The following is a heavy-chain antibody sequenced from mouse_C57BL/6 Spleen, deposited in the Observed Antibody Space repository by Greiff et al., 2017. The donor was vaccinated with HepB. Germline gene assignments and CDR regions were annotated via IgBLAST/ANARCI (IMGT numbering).Heavy chain of an antibody. CDR3: TRRGYGSSSWFAY. CDR2: IDPETGGT. V-gene: IGHV1-15*01. J-gene: IGHJ3*01. CDR1: GYTFTDYE. Sequence: QVHVKQSGAELVRPGASVTLSCKASGYTFTDYEMHWVKQTPVHGLEWIGAIDPETGGTAYNQKFKGKAILTADKSSSTAYMELRSLTSEDSAVYYCTRRGYGSSSWFAYWGQGTLVTVSA. D-gene: IGHD1-1*01.